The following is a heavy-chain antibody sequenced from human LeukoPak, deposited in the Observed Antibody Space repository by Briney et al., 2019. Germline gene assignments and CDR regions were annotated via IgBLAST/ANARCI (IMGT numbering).Heavy chain of an antibody. CDR1: GYTFTSYG. CDR2: ISAYNGNT. Sequence: GASVKVSCKASGYTFTSYGISWVRQAPGQGLEWMGWISAYNGNTNYAQKLQGGVTMTTDTSTSTAYMELRSLRSDDTAVYYCATVVVAAQGFWFDPWGQGTLVTVSS. J-gene: IGHJ5*02. V-gene: IGHV1-18*01. D-gene: IGHD2-15*01. CDR3: ATVVVAAQGFWFDP.